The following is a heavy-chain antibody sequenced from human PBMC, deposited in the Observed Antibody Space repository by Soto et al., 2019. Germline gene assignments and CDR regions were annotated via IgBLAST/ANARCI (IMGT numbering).Heavy chain of an antibody. CDR2: INAGNGNT. CDR1: GCTFTSYA. J-gene: IGHJ6*02. CDR3: ARDLLLLGYYYYYGMDV. Sequence: ASVKVSCKASGCTFTSYAMHWVRQAPGQRLEWMGWINAGNGNTKYSQKFQGRVTITRDTSASTAYMELSSLRSEDTAVYYCARDLLLLGYYYYYGMDVWGQGTTVTVSS. D-gene: IGHD7-27*01. V-gene: IGHV1-3*01.